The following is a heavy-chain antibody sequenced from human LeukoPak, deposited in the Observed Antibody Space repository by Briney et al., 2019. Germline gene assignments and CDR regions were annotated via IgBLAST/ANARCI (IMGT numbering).Heavy chain of an antibody. CDR3: ARVPAGNYYGMDV. J-gene: IGHJ6*02. Sequence: ASVKVSCKAPGYTFTSYGVSWVRQAPGQGLEWMGWISAYNGNTNYAQKLQGRVTMTTDTSTSTGYMELRSLRSDDTAVYYCARVPAGNYYGMDVWGQGTTVTVSS. V-gene: IGHV1-18*01. CDR2: ISAYNGNT. CDR1: GYTFTSYG.